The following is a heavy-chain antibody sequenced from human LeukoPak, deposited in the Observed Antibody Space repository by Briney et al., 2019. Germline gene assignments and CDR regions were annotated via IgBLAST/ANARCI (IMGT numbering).Heavy chain of an antibody. V-gene: IGHV4-39*07. D-gene: IGHD6-6*01. Sequence: PSETLSLTCTVSGGSISSSSYYWGWIRQPPGKGLEWIGSIYYSGSTYYNPSLKSRVTISVDTSKNQFSLKLSSVTAADTAVYYCARGASIAAGLHYWGQGTLVTVSS. CDR1: GGSISSSSYY. CDR3: ARGASIAAGLHY. CDR2: IYYSGST. J-gene: IGHJ4*02.